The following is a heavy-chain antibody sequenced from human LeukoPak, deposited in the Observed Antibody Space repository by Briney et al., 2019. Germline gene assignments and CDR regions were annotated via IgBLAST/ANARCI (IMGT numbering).Heavy chain of an antibody. V-gene: IGHV3-48*04. CDR1: GFTFTSAW. J-gene: IGHJ3*02. Sequence: PGGSLRLSCAASGFTFTSAWMNWVRQAPGKGLEWVSYISSSGSTIYYADSVKGRFTISRDNAKNSLYLQMNSLRAEDTAVYYCARDYAGAFDIWGQGTMVTVSS. D-gene: IGHD4-17*01. CDR3: ARDYAGAFDI. CDR2: ISSSGSTI.